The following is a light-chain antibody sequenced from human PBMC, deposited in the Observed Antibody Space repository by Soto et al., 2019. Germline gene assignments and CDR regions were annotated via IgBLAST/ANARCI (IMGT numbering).Light chain of an antibody. Sequence: DIHMTHSPATLSSSVLYTFIITCLSSHSISIYSNWYQQKPGNAPRLLIYSGSISQRGVPSRFSGSGSGTDFTLTISGLQPEDFATYYCQQSFSTLWTFGQGTKVDIK. CDR3: QQSFSTLWT. J-gene: IGKJ1*01. V-gene: IGKV1-39*01. CDR1: HSISIY. CDR2: SGS.